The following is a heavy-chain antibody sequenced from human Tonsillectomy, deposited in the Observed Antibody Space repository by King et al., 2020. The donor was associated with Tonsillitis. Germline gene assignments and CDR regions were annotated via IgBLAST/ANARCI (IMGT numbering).Heavy chain of an antibody. CDR1: GFTFSSYG. CDR2: IWHDGSIK. V-gene: IGHV3-33*08. CDR3: ARHGQYELGRQLTGDY. J-gene: IGHJ4*02. D-gene: IGHD6-13*01. Sequence: VQLVESGGGVVQPGRSLRLSCAASGFTFSSYGMHWVRQAPGKGLEWVAIIWHDGSIKYYADSGKGRFTSSRDNSKNTLYLQMNSLIADDTAVYYCARHGQYELGRQLTGDYWGQGTLVTVSS.